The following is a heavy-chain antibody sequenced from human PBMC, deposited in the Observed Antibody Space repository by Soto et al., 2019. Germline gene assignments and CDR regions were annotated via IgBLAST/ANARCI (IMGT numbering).Heavy chain of an antibody. Sequence: PSETLSLICAVYGGSFSGYYWSWIRQPPGKGLEWIGEINHSGSTNYNPSLKSRVTISVDTSKNQFSLKLSSVTAADTAVYYCARGHYGDSTFDPWGQGTLVTVSS. CDR1: GGSFSGYY. V-gene: IGHV4-34*01. J-gene: IGHJ5*02. D-gene: IGHD4-17*01. CDR3: ARGHYGDSTFDP. CDR2: INHSGST.